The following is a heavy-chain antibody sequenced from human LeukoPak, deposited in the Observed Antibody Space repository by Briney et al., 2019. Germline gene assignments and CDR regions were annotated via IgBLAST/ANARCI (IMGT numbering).Heavy chain of an antibody. Sequence: ASVKVSYKASGYTFTSYDINWVRQATGQGLEWMGWMNPNSGNTGYAQKFQGRVTITRNTSISTAYMELNSLRSEDTAVYYCARESQRWLGAFDIWGQGTMVTVSS. CDR2: MNPNSGNT. CDR3: ARESQRWLGAFDI. J-gene: IGHJ3*02. V-gene: IGHV1-8*03. CDR1: GYTFTSYD. D-gene: IGHD2-15*01.